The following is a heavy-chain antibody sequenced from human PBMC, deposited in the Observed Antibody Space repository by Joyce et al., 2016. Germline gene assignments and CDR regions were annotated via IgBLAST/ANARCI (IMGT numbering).Heavy chain of an antibody. CDR1: EFPLRNYA. V-gene: IGHV3-23*01. D-gene: IGHD1-14*01. J-gene: IGHJ4*02. CDR2: IPPTGAET. Sequence: EVQLLQSGGGLVQPGESLRLSCAASEFPLRNYAISWVRQAPGKGLEGVSSIPPTGAETYYIDSVKGRFTISKDISKNILYLQMNSLGAEDTAIYYCAPVGGWYRFDYWGQGSLVTVSP. CDR3: APVGGWYRFDY.